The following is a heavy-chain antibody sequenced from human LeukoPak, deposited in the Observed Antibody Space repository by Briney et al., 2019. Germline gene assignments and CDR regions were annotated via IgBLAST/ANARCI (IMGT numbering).Heavy chain of an antibody. Sequence: PGGSLRLSCAASGFTFGTYSLNWVRQAPGKGLEWVSYISSSSSTMFYADSVKGRFTISRDNAKNSLFLQMNSLRDEDTAVYYCASRAYGDYGFDYWGQGTLVTVSS. CDR2: ISSSSSTM. J-gene: IGHJ4*02. D-gene: IGHD4-17*01. V-gene: IGHV3-48*02. CDR1: GFTFGTYS. CDR3: ASRAYGDYGFDY.